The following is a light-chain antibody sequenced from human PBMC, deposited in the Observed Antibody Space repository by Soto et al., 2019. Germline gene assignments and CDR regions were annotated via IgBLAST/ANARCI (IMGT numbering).Light chain of an antibody. V-gene: IGLV2-14*01. CDR3: QSYDSSLALARV. CDR2: EVS. CDR1: SSDVGGYNY. J-gene: IGLJ1*01. Sequence: QSALTQPASVSGSPGQSITISCTGTSSDVGGYNYVSWYQQHPGKAPKLMIYEVSNRPSGVPDRFSVSKSGTSASLAITRLQPEDEADYYCQSYDSSLALARVFGTGTKVTVL.